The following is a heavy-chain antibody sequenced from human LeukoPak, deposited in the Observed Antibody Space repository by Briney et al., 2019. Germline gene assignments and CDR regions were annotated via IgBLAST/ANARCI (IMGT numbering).Heavy chain of an antibody. CDR1: RFTFRSYE. D-gene: IGHD2-15*01. CDR2: ITSSGNTI. V-gene: IGHV3-48*03. J-gene: IGHJ4*02. CDR3: ARDNEYCTGGTCRLDY. Sequence: GGSLRLSCAASRFTFRSYEMNWVRQAPGKGLEWVSYITSSGNTIYYADSVKGRFTISRDNAENTLYLQMNNLRAEDTAVYYCARDNEYCTGGTCRLDYWGQGALVTVSS.